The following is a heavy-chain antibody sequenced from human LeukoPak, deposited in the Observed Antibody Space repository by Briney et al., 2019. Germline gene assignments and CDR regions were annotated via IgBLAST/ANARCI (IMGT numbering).Heavy chain of an antibody. D-gene: IGHD6-19*01. J-gene: IGHJ5*02. Sequence: SETLSLTCAVYGGSFSDYYWSWIRQPPGKGLEWIGEINHSGSTNYNPSLKSRVTISVDTSKNQFSLKLSSVTAADTAVYYCARVVAGRRFDPWGQGTLVTVSS. V-gene: IGHV4-34*01. CDR1: GGSFSDYY. CDR3: ARVVAGRRFDP. CDR2: INHSGST.